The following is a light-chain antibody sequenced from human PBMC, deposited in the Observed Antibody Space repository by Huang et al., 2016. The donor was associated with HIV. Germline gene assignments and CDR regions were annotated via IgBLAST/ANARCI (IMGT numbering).Light chain of an antibody. CDR2: EVS. J-gene: IGKJ5*01. CDR3: MQSMQRPLIT. V-gene: IGKV2D-29*02. Sequence: EIVMTQTPLSLSVTPGQPASISCRSSQSLLYSDGRTYLYWYLQRPGQSPQLLIYEVSNLFSVVPDRFSGSVSGTDFTLKISRVEAEDVGVYYCMQSMQRPLITFGQGTRLEIK. CDR1: QSLLYSDGRTY.